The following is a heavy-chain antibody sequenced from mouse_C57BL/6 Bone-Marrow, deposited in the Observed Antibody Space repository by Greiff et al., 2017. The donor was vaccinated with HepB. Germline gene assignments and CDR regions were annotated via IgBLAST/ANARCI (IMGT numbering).Heavy chain of an antibody. CDR2: IHPNSGST. Sequence: QVQLQQPGAELVKPGASVKLSCKASGYTFTSYWMHWVKQRPGQGLEWIGMIHPNSGSTNYNEKFKSKATLTVDKSSSTAYMQLSSLTSEDSAVYYCASLSTTVDYWYCDVWGTGTTVTVSS. CDR3: ASLSTTVDYWYCDV. J-gene: IGHJ1*03. D-gene: IGHD1-1*01. CDR1: GYTFTSYW. V-gene: IGHV1-64*01.